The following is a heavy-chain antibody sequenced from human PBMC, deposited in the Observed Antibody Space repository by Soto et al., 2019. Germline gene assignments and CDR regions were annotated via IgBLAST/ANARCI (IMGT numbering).Heavy chain of an antibody. V-gene: IGHV3-30-3*01. CDR3: ARDSDSYGYGGYYFDY. J-gene: IGHJ4*02. CDR2: ISYDGSNK. CDR1: GFTFSSYA. D-gene: IGHD5-18*01. Sequence: QVQLVESGGGVVQPGRSLRLSCAASGFTFSSYAMHWVRQAPGKGLEWVAVISYDGSNKYYADSVKGRFTISRDNSKNXLYLQMNSLRAEDTAVYYCARDSDSYGYGGYYFDYWGQGTLVTVSS.